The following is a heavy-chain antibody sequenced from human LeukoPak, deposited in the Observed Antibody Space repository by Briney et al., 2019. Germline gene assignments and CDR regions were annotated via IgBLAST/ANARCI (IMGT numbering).Heavy chain of an antibody. CDR3: ARDLYGGPFDY. CDR1: GFTFSSYW. CDR2: IKQDGSEK. V-gene: IGHV3-7*01. D-gene: IGHD4-23*01. J-gene: IGHJ4*02. Sequence: GGSLRLSCAASGFTFSSYWMSWVRQAPGKGLEWVANIKQDGSEKYYVDSEKGRFTISRDNAKNSLYLQMNSLRAEDTAVYYCARDLYGGPFDYWGQGTLVTVSS.